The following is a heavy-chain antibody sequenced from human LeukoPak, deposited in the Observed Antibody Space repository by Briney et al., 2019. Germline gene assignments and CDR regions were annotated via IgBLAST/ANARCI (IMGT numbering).Heavy chain of an antibody. J-gene: IGHJ5*02. Sequence: SETLSLTCTVSGYSISSGYYWGWIRQPPGKGLEWIGSIYYSGSTNYNPSLKSRVTISVDTSKNQFSLKPSSVTAADTAVYYCARAGGYDSGDNWFDPWGQGTLVTVSS. D-gene: IGHD5-12*01. CDR2: IYYSGST. CDR1: GYSISSGYY. CDR3: ARAGGYDSGDNWFDP. V-gene: IGHV4-38-2*02.